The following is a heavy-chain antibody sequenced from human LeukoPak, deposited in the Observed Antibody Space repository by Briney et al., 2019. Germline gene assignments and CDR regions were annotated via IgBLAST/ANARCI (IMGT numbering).Heavy chain of an antibody. CDR1: GFTFTSYG. Sequence: GASVKVSCKASGFTFTSYGFSWVRQAPGQGLEWMGWISAYSGNTNFAQKLQGRVTMTTDTSTSTAYMELRSLSSDDTAVYYCARDGVEMATYYYYAMDVWGQGTTVTVSS. D-gene: IGHD5-24*01. J-gene: IGHJ6*02. V-gene: IGHV1-18*04. CDR2: ISAYSGNT. CDR3: ARDGVEMATYYYYAMDV.